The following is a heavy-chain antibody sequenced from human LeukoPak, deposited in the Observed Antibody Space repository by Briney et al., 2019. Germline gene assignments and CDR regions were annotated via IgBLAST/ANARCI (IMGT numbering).Heavy chain of an antibody. CDR1: GFTFDDYA. J-gene: IGHJ4*02. Sequence: GRSLRLSCAASGFTFDDYAMHWVRQAPGKGLEWVSGISWNSGSIGYADSVKGRFTISRDNAKNSLYLQMNSLRAEDTAVYYCARGPSMITFGGVITAFDYWGQGTLVTVSS. D-gene: IGHD3-16*02. V-gene: IGHV3-9*01. CDR2: ISWNSGSI. CDR3: ARGPSMITFGGVITAFDY.